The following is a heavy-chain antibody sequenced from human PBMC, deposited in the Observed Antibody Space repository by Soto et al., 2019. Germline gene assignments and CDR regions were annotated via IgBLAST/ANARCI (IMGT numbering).Heavy chain of an antibody. CDR3: AKSGRGYCSGDSGPHLDRLQPDY. CDR2: ISGSGGST. J-gene: IGHJ4*02. D-gene: IGHD2-15*01. V-gene: IGHV3-23*01. CDR1: GFTFSSYA. Sequence: GGSLRLSCAASGFTFSSYAMSWVRQAPGKGLEWVSAISGSGGSTYYADSVKGRFTISRDNSKNTLYLQMNSLRAEDTAVYYCAKSGRGYCSGDSGPHLDRLQPDYWGQGTLVTVSS.